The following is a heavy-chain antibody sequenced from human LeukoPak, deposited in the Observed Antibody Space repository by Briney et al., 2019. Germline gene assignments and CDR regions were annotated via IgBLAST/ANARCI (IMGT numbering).Heavy chain of an antibody. J-gene: IGHJ6*03. Sequence: GGSLRLSCAASGFTFSSYAMSWVRQAPGKGLEWVPAISGSGGSTYYADSVKGRFTISRDNSKNTLYLQMNSLRAEDTAVYYCAKASRGYYYYYYMDVWGKGTTVTVSS. CDR1: GFTFSSYA. CDR2: ISGSGGST. D-gene: IGHD5-12*01. CDR3: AKASRGYYYYYYMDV. V-gene: IGHV3-23*01.